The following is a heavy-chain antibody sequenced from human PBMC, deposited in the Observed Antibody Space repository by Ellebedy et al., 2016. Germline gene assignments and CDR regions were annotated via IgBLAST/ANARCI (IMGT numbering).Heavy chain of an antibody. J-gene: IGHJ6*03. D-gene: IGHD2-2*02. Sequence: GESLKISXAAAGFSFSSYWMSWVRQAPGKGLEWVADIKEDGSEEYYVGSVKGRFTISRDNAKKSVYLQMNSLRSEDTAVYYCARPPLGYCSSTSCYTTYYYYYMDVWGKGTTVTVSS. V-gene: IGHV3-7*05. CDR3: ARPPLGYCSSTSCYTTYYYYYMDV. CDR1: GFSFSSYW. CDR2: IKEDGSEE.